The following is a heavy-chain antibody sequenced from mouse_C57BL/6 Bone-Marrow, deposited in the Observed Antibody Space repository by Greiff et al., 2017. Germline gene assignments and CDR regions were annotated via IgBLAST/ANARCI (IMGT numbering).Heavy chain of an antibody. D-gene: IGHD3-2*02. CDR3: ARRAAQAHFDY. V-gene: IGHV1-69*01. Sequence: VQLQQSGAELVMPGASVKLSCKASGYTFTSYWMHWVKQRPGQGLEWIGEIDPSDSYTNYNQKFKGKSTLTVDKSSSTAYMQLSSLTSEDSAVYYCARRAAQAHFDYWGQGTTLTVSS. CDR1: GYTFTSYW. J-gene: IGHJ2*01. CDR2: IDPSDSYT.